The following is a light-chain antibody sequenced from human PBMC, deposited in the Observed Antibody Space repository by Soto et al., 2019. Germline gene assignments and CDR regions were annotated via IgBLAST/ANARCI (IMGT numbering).Light chain of an antibody. V-gene: IGKV3-20*01. CDR3: QQYGSSPRT. J-gene: IGKJ1*01. CDR2: DAS. CDR1: QSVSTF. Sequence: QSPATLSLSPGEGATLSFRTSQSVSTFLACYQQKPGQTHRLLICDASNRATGIPGRFSASGSGTDFTLTISRLEPEDFAVYYCQQYGSSPRTFGQGTKVDIK.